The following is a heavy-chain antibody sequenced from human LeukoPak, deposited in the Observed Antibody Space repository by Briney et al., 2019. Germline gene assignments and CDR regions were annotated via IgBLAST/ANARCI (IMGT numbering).Heavy chain of an antibody. CDR1: GFTFDDYA. J-gene: IGHJ6*03. D-gene: IGHD6-6*01. CDR2: INWDGGST. V-gene: IGHV3-43D*03. CDR3: AKDQEASSSIAARHYYYYYMDV. Sequence: GGSLRRSCSASGFTFDDYAMHWVRPAPGKGREWVSLINWDGGSTYYTDSVKGRFTISRDNSKNSLYLQMNSLRAEDTALYYCAKDQEASSSIAARHYYYYYMDVWGKGTTVTVSS.